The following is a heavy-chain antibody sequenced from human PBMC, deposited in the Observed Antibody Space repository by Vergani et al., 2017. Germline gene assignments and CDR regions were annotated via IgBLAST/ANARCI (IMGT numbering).Heavy chain of an antibody. CDR1: GGSISSSSYY. J-gene: IGHJ6*02. CDR2: IYYSGST. V-gene: IGHV4-39*01. D-gene: IGHD2-2*01. CDR3: ARAPSICSSTSCLVYYYYGMDV. Sequence: QLQLQESGPGLVKPSVTLSLTCTVSGGSISSSSYYWGWIRQPPGKGLEWIGSIYYSGSTYYNPSLKSRVTISVDTSKNQFSLKLSSVTAADTAVYYCARAPSICSSTSCLVYYYYGMDVWGQGTTVTVSS.